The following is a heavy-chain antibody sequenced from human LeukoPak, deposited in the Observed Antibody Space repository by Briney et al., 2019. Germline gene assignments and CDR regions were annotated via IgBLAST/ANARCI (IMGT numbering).Heavy chain of an antibody. Sequence: SETLSLTCTVSGGSISSSSYCWGWIRQPPGKGLEWIGSIYYSGSTYYNPSLKSRVTVSADTSKNQFSLKLTSVTAADTAVYYCARARGAVAIDYWGQGTLVTVSS. D-gene: IGHD6-19*01. CDR3: ARARGAVAIDY. V-gene: IGHV4-39*07. CDR2: IYYSGST. J-gene: IGHJ4*02. CDR1: GGSISSSSYC.